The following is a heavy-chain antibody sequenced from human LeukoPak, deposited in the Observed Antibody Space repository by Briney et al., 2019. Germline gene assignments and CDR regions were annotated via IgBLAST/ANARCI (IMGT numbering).Heavy chain of an antibody. CDR2: ISSSSSYI. CDR1: GFSFSDNY. J-gene: IGHJ4*02. Sequence: GGSLRLSCAASGFSFSDNYMNWVRQAPGKGLEWVSSISSSSSYIYYADSVKGRFTISRDNAKNSLYLQMNSLRAEDTAVYYCARDWGYSGYYENDYWGQGTLVTVSS. CDR3: ARDWGYSGYYENDY. D-gene: IGHD5-12*01. V-gene: IGHV3-21*01.